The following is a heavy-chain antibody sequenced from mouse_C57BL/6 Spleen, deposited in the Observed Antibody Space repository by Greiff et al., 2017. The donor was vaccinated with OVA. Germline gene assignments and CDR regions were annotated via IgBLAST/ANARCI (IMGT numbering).Heavy chain of an antibody. D-gene: IGHD3-3*01. CDR3: AREGDAFDF. CDR1: GYTFTDYN. Sequence: EVQLPQSGPELVKPGASVKIPCKASGYTFTDYNMDWVKQSHGKSLEWIGDINPNNGGTTYTQKITGKATLTVDQSSSTASMELRSLTSENTAVYYCAREGDAFDFGGQGTTLTVSS. CDR2: INPNNGGT. V-gene: IGHV1-18*01. J-gene: IGHJ2*01.